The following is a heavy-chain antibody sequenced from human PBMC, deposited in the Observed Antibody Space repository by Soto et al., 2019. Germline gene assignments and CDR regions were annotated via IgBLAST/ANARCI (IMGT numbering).Heavy chain of an antibody. CDR1: GGSLSSGSYS. Sequence: QVQLQESGPGLVKPSETLSLTCTVSGGSLSSGSYSWSWIRQPPGKRLEWIGYIYYTGSSNYNPSLKSRVTISLDTSKNQFALMVPSVTAAATAVYYCARANVMLGYAMDVWGQGTTVTVSS. V-gene: IGHV4-61*01. D-gene: IGHD3-10*02. CDR2: IYYTGSS. CDR3: ARANVMLGYAMDV. J-gene: IGHJ6*02.